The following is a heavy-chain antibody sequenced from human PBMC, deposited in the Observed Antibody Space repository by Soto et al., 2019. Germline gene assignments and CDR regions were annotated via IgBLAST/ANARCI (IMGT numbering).Heavy chain of an antibody. Sequence: ETLSLTCTVSGGSISSSSYFWGWIRQPPGKGLEWIGSIYYSGSTYYNPSLKSRVTVSVDTSKNQFSLKLSSVTAADTAVYYCARHPSDFWFDPWGQGTLVTVS. D-gene: IGHD2-21*02. CDR2: IYYSGST. V-gene: IGHV4-39*01. CDR1: GGSISSSSYF. J-gene: IGHJ5*02. CDR3: ARHPSDFWFDP.